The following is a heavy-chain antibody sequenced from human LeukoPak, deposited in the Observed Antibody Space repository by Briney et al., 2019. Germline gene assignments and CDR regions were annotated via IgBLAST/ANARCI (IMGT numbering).Heavy chain of an antibody. CDR3: ARVLGYCSGGNCYLDH. CDR1: GYSIRSGYY. Sequence: PSETLSLTCTVSGYSIRSGYYWGWVRQPPGKGLEWIGSIFHSGSAYYNPSLKSRVTIPVDTSKNQFSLKLSSVTAADTAVYYCARVLGYCSGGNCYLDHWGQGIPVTVSS. D-gene: IGHD2-15*01. V-gene: IGHV4-38-2*02. CDR2: IFHSGSA. J-gene: IGHJ4*02.